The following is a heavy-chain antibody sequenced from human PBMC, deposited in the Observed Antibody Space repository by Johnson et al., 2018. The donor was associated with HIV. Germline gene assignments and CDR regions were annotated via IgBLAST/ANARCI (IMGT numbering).Heavy chain of an antibody. CDR1: GFTFSSYG. J-gene: IGHJ3*02. V-gene: IGHV3-30*02. CDR2: IRNDGSKK. Sequence: QVLLVESGGGVAQPGGSLRLSCVASGFTFSSYGMHWVRQAPGKGLEWVAFIRNDGSKKYYADSVKGRFTISRDNAKNTLYLQMNSLRAEDTAVYYCAREFGDLRAFDIWGQGTMVTVSS. CDR3: AREFGDLRAFDI. D-gene: IGHD3-16*01.